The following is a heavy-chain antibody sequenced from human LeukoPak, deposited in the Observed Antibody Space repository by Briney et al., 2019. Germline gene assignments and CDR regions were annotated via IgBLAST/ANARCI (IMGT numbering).Heavy chain of an antibody. Sequence: PSETLSLTCTVSGGSISSYYWSWVRQPPGKGLEWIGYIYYSGSTNYNPSLKSRVTISVDTSKNQFSLKLSSVTAADTAVYYCARDYGEVTFDYWGQGTLVTVSS. CDR3: ARDYGEVTFDY. J-gene: IGHJ4*02. D-gene: IGHD2-21*02. CDR1: GGSISSYY. V-gene: IGHV4-59*01. CDR2: IYYSGST.